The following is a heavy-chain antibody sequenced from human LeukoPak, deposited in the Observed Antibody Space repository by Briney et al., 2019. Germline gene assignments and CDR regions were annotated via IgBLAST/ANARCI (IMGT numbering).Heavy chain of an antibody. CDR2: IKQDGTDK. CDR3: ARASMGGRDYHLDS. D-gene: IGHD4/OR15-4a*01. Sequence: GGSLRLSCAASGFTFSSYWMTWVRQAPGKGPEWVANIKQDGTDKYYVDSVKGRFTISRDNAKNSLFLQLGSLRADDTAVYYCARASMGGRDYHLDSWGQGTLVTVSS. J-gene: IGHJ4*02. V-gene: IGHV3-7*01. CDR1: GFTFSSYW.